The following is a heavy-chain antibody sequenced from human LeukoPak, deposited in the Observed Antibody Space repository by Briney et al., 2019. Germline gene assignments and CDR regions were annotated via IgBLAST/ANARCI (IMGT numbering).Heavy chain of an antibody. CDR1: GYTLTELS. Sequence: ASVKVSRKVSGYTLTELSMHWVRQAPGKGLEWMGGFDPEDGETIYAQKFQGRVTMTEDTSTDTAYMELSSLGSEDTAVYYCATVVIAVAGNHYFDYWGQGTLVTVSS. D-gene: IGHD6-19*01. CDR2: FDPEDGET. CDR3: ATVVIAVAGNHYFDY. J-gene: IGHJ4*02. V-gene: IGHV1-24*01.